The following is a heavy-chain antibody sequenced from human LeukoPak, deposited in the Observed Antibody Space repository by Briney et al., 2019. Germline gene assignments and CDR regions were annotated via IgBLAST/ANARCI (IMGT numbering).Heavy chain of an antibody. V-gene: IGHV3-48*01. CDR2: ITGDTSTI. CDR1: GFTFSTYS. Sequence: GGSLRLSCAASGFTFSTYSMKWVRQAPGKGLEWVSYITGDTSTIYYADSVKGRFTISRDNTENSLYLQMTSLRAEDTAVYYCARRFDLWGQGTLVTVSS. CDR3: ARRFDL. J-gene: IGHJ4*02.